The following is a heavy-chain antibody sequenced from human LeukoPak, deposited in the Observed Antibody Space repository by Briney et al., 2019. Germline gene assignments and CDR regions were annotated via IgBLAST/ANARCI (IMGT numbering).Heavy chain of an antibody. J-gene: IGHJ4*02. CDR2: MNPNSGNT. Sequence: ASVKVSCKASGYTFTSYDINWVRQATGQGLEWMGWMNPNSGNTGYAQKFQGRVTMTRNTSISTAYMELSSLRSEDTAVYYCARDLNSGYDLASDYWGQGTLVTVSS. CDR1: GYTFTSYD. CDR3: ARDLNSGYDLASDY. V-gene: IGHV1-8*01. D-gene: IGHD5-12*01.